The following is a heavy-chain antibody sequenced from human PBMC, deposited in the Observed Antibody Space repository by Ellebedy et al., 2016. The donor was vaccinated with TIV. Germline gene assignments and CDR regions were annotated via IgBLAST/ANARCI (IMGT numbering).Heavy chain of an antibody. CDR1: GYIFSSYA. Sequence: AASVKVSCKASGYIFSSYAMHWVRQAPGQRLEWMGWINVGNGNTKYSQKFQGRVTMTTDTSTDTAYMELRSLRSDDTAVYYCARYSGSGTYYRNGMDVWGQGTTVTVSS. J-gene: IGHJ6*02. CDR2: INVGNGNT. V-gene: IGHV1-3*01. D-gene: IGHD3-10*01. CDR3: ARYSGSGTYYRNGMDV.